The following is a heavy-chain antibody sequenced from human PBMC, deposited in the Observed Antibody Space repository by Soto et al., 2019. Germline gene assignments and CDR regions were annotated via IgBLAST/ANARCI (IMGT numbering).Heavy chain of an antibody. D-gene: IGHD6-13*01. Sequence: GGSLRLSCAASGFTFSSYAMHWVRQAPGKGLEWVAIISYDGSNKYYADSVKGRFTISRDNSKNTLYLQMNSLRAEDTAVYYCARDYVPAAGPYFDYWGQGTLVTVSS. CDR3: ARDYVPAAGPYFDY. J-gene: IGHJ4*02. V-gene: IGHV3-30-3*01. CDR2: ISYDGSNK. CDR1: GFTFSSYA.